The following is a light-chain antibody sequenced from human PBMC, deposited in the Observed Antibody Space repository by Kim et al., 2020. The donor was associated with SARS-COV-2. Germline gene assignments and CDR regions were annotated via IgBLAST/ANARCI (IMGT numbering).Light chain of an antibody. CDR1: SLRSYY. J-gene: IGLJ2*01. CDR2: GKN. Sequence: VAVGQTVKITCQGDSLRSYYATWYQQKPGQAPIVVIYGKNNSPSGIPDRFCGSSSGDTASLTITGTQAGDEADYYCNSRGSNDNVLFGGGTQLTVL. CDR3: NSRGSNDNVL. V-gene: IGLV3-19*01.